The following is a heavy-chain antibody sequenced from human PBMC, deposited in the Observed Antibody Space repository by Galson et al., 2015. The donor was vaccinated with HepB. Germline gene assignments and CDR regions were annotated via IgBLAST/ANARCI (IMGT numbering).Heavy chain of an antibody. V-gene: IGHV3-23*01. J-gene: IGHJ5*02. Sequence: SLRLSCAGSGFIFRHHAMAWIRQAPGKGLEWVSGINGRGSTRSYSDAVKGRFSISSDNSKDTVFLQMDNLRPEDTAVYYCVKEGAWFRGDWFDPWGQGALVTVS. CDR1: GFIFRHHA. CDR3: VKEGAWFRGDWFDP. D-gene: IGHD4/OR15-4a*01. CDR2: INGRGSTR.